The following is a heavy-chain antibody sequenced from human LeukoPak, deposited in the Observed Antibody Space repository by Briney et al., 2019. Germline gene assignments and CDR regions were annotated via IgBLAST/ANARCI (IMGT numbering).Heavy chain of an antibody. D-gene: IGHD6-13*01. CDR1: GFTLSSYW. V-gene: IGHV3-74*01. CDR2: INSDGSST. Sequence: GGALRLSCAASGFTLSSYWMHWVRPAPGRGLVWVSRINSDGSSTSYADSVKGRFTISRDNAKNTLYLQMDRLRAEATAGYYCAKVSYSSSWYRDFDYWGQGTLVTVSS. J-gene: IGHJ4*02. CDR3: AKVSYSSSWYRDFDY.